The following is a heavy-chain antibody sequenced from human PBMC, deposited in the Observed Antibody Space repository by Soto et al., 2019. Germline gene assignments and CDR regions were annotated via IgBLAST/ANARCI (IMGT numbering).Heavy chain of an antibody. CDR2: IYSGSST. J-gene: IGHJ6*02. Sequence: EVQLVESGGGLVQPGGSLRLSCAASGFTVSSNYMSWVRQAPGKGLEWVSFIYSGSSTYYADSVKGRFTISRDNSKNTLYLQINSLRDEDTAVYYCARDRNTLYGMDVWGQGTTVTVSS. D-gene: IGHD2-2*02. CDR1: GFTVSSNY. V-gene: IGHV3-66*01. CDR3: ARDRNTLYGMDV.